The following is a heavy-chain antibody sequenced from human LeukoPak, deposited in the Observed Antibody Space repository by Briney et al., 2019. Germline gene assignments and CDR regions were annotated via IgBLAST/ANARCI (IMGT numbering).Heavy chain of an antibody. CDR3: ARDAGYCTGGSCWYFDH. CDR1: GYTFTDYY. D-gene: IGHD2-15*01. Sequence: ASVMVSCKASGYTFTDYYMHWVRQAPGQGLEWMGWINLNSGGTNFAQRFQGRVTMTRDTSISTAYMDLSRLISDDTAVYYCARDAGYCTGGSCWYFDHWGQGTLVTVS. CDR2: INLNSGGT. V-gene: IGHV1-2*02. J-gene: IGHJ4*02.